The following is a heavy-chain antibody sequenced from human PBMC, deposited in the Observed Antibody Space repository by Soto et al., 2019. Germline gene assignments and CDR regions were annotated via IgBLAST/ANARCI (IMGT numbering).Heavy chain of an antibody. D-gene: IGHD3-3*01. CDR2: IYPGDSDT. CDR1: GYSFTNYW. V-gene: IGHV5-51*01. CDR3: ARQRAQTIFGVVMTNDYYGMDV. Sequence: PGESLKISCKGSGYSFTNYWIGWVRQMPGKGLEWMGIIYPGDSDTKNSPSFQGQVTISVDKSISTAYLQWSSLKASDTAMYYCARQRAQTIFGVVMTNDYYGMDVWGQGTTVTVS. J-gene: IGHJ6*02.